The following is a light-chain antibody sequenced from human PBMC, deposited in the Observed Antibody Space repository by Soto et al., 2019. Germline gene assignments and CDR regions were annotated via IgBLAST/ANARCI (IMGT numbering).Light chain of an antibody. CDR3: SSYTSIRGV. Sequence: QSALTQPASVSGSLGQSITISCTGTSSDVGGYDFVSWYQQYPGKAPKLMIYEVTNRPSGVSNRFSGSKSGNTASLTIAGLQAEDEDDYYCSSYTSIRGVFGGGTKVTVL. CDR2: EVT. V-gene: IGLV2-14*03. CDR1: SSDVGGYDF. J-gene: IGLJ2*01.